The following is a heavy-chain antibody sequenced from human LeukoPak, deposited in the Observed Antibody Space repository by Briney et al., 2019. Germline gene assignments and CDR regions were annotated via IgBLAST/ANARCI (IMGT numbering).Heavy chain of an antibody. Sequence: SETLSLTCTVSGVSISSYHWTWIRQPPGEGLEWIGHIYNSGSTNYNPSLRGRVTISLDTSKNQVSLKLSSVTAADTAMYYCARVRITTLFDYWGQGTLVTVSS. CDR3: ARVRITTLFDY. D-gene: IGHD3-3*01. CDR2: IYNSGST. CDR1: GVSISSYH. V-gene: IGHV4-59*01. J-gene: IGHJ4*02.